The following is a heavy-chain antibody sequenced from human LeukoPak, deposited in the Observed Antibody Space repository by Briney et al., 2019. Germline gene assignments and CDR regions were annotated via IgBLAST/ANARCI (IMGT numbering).Heavy chain of an antibody. CDR2: ISSSSSYI. Sequence: PGGSLRLSCAASGFTFSSYSMNWVRQAPGKGLEWVSSISSSSSYIYYADSVKGRFTISRDNSKNTLYLQMNSLRAEDTAVYYCAKFRADKWGQGTLVTVSS. D-gene: IGHD3-9*01. J-gene: IGHJ4*02. CDR1: GFTFSSYS. CDR3: AKFRADK. V-gene: IGHV3-21*04.